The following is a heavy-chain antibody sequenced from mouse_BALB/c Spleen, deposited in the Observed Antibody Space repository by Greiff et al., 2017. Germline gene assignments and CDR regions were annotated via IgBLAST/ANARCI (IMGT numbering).Heavy chain of an antibody. CDR2: ISSGGSYT. V-gene: IGHV5-6*02. Sequence: DVKLVESGGDLVKPGGSLKLSCAASGFTFSSYGMSWVRQTPDKRLEWVATISSGGSYTYYPDSVKGRFTISRDNAKNTLYLQMSSLKSEDTAMYYCARHENYYGYDDAWFAYWGQGTLVTVSA. CDR1: GFTFSSYG. J-gene: IGHJ3*01. D-gene: IGHD2-2*01. CDR3: ARHENYYGYDDAWFAY.